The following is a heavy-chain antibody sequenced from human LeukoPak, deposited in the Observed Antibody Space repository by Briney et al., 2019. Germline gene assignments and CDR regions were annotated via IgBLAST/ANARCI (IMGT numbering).Heavy chain of an antibody. CDR1: GFTFSSYS. V-gene: IGHV3-21*01. J-gene: IGHJ4*02. CDR3: AREGAHTHYPYYFDY. CDR2: ISSSSSYI. D-gene: IGHD1-26*01. Sequence: GGSLRLSCAASGFTFSSYSMNWVRQAPGKGLEWVSSISSSSSYIYYADSVKGRFTISRDNAKNSLYLQMNSLRAEDTVVYYCAREGAHTHYPYYFDYWGQGTLVTVSS.